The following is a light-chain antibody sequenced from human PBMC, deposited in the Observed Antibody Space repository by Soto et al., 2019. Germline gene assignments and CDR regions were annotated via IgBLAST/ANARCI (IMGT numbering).Light chain of an antibody. J-gene: IGLJ1*01. CDR1: SSDVGGYKY. CDR3: SSYRSSSTLYV. CDR2: DVS. Sequence: QSALTQPASVSGYPGQSITISCTGTSSDVGGYKYVSWYQQHPGKAPKLMIYDVSNRPSGVSNRFSGSKSGNTASLNISGLQAEDEADYYCSSYRSSSTLYVFGTGTKLTVL. V-gene: IGLV2-14*01.